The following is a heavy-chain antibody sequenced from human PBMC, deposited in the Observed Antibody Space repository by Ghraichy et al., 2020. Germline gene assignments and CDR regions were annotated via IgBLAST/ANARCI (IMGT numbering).Heavy chain of an antibody. CDR3: ARSKTDWGTSLATNAVDI. D-gene: IGHD5-12*01. J-gene: IGHJ3*02. CDR2: IRSKANNYAT. CDR1: GFTFSGSA. V-gene: IGHV3-73*01. Sequence: GGSLRLSCAASGFTFSGSAMHWVRQTSEKGLEWVGRIRSKANNYATAYAASVKGRFTFSRDDSKNTAYLQMNGLKTEDTAVYYCARSKTDWGTSLATNAVDIWGQGTMVTVSS.